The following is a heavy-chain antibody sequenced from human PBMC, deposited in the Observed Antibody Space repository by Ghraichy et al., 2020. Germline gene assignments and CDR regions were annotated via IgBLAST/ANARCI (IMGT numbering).Heavy chain of an antibody. Sequence: SQTLSLTCAVSGGTISTGGFCWTWVSQHPGGGLEWIGNIDNRGKNSYNQALKSQHSIFLDKSVNKIFLNIYSATAADTAVYYCARGSTSNHGLDVWGQATTVTV. D-gene: IGHD2-8*01. CDR2: IDNRGKN. CDR1: GGTISTGGFC. J-gene: IGHJ6*02. CDR3: ARGSTSNHGLDV. V-gene: IGHV4-31*11.